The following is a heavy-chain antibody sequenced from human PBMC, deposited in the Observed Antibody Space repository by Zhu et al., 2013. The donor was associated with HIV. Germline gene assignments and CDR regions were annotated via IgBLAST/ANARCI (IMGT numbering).Heavy chain of an antibody. D-gene: IGHD3-10*01. CDR2: INHSGST. CDR3: ARDRYYGSRGYYYLDY. J-gene: IGHJ4*02. CDR1: GGSFSGYY. V-gene: IGHV4-34*01. Sequence: QVQLQQWGAGLLKPSETLSLTCAVYGGSFSGYYWSWIRQPPGKGLEWIGEINHSGSTNYNPSLKSRVTISVDTSKNQFSLKLSSVTAADTAVYYCARDRYYGSRGYYYLDYWGQGTLVTVSS.